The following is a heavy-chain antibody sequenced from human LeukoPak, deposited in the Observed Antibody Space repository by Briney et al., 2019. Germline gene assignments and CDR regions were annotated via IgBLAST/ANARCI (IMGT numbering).Heavy chain of an antibody. CDR2: INPIFGTA. CDR3: ARTVTTASGLVSSVNWFDP. Sequence: ASVKVSCKASGYTFTGYYMHWVRQAPGQGLEWMGWINPIFGTANYAQKFQGRVTITADESTSTAYMELSSLRSEDTAVYYCARTVTTASGLVSSVNWFDPWGQGTLVTVSS. V-gene: IGHV1-69*13. J-gene: IGHJ5*02. D-gene: IGHD4-17*01. CDR1: GYTFTGYY.